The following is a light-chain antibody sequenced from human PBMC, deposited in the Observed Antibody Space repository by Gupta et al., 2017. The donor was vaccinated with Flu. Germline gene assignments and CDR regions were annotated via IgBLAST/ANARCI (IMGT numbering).Light chain of an antibody. CDR1: EDIRNY. CDR3: QQRKNWPHCS. J-gene: IGKJ1*01. Sequence: ASLYSSLGDRVAITCRANEDIRNYLAWYQQKPGQAPRLLIYDASTRETGIPARFSGSGYGGDFTLTINNRQEEDFAVYYCQQRKNWPHCSFGQGTKV. V-gene: IGKV3-11*02. CDR2: DAS.